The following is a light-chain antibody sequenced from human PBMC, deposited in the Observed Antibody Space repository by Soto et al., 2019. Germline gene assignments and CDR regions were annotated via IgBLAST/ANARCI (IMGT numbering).Light chain of an antibody. Sequence: QSALTQPASVSGSPGQSITISCTGTSSDVGGYKYVSWYQQHPGKAPKLMIYEVSNRPSGVSDRFSGSKSGNTASLTISGLQAEDEADYYCCSYTSSITYVLGTGTKVTVL. CDR3: CSYTSSITYV. CDR1: SSDVGGYKY. V-gene: IGLV2-14*01. CDR2: EVS. J-gene: IGLJ1*01.